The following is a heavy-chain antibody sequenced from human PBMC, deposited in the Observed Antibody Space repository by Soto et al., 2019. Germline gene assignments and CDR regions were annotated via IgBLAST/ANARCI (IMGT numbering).Heavy chain of an antibody. CDR3: AHRHRRPSNVDIVATPAGGHWFDP. CDR1: GFSLSTGGVG. D-gene: IGHD5-12*01. V-gene: IGHV2-5*02. J-gene: IGHJ5*02. CDR2: SYWDDDK. Sequence: SGPTLVNPTQTLTLTCTFSGFSLSTGGVGVGWIRQPPGKAREWLALSYWDDDKRYSPSLKSRLTITKDTSKNPVVLTMTNMDPVDTATYYCAHRHRRPSNVDIVATPAGGHWFDPWGQGTLVTVSS.